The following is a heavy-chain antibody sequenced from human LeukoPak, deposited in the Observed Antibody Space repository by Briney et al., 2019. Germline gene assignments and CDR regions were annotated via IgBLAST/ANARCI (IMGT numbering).Heavy chain of an antibody. CDR2: INHSGYT. CDR1: GFTFSNYA. V-gene: IGHV4-34*01. J-gene: IGHJ4*02. CDR3: TRMTTGHDY. Sequence: GSLRLSCATSGFTFSNYAMSWVRQTPGKGLEWLGEINHSGYTNDSPSLKSRVTLSIDTSRKQFSLNLRSVTVADAGIYYCTRMTTGHDYWGQGTLVTVSS. D-gene: IGHD4-17*01.